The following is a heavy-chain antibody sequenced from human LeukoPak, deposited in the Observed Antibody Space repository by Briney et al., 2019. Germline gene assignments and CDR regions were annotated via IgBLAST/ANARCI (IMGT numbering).Heavy chain of an antibody. J-gene: IGHJ4*02. CDR2: IYSSGRT. D-gene: IGHD4-17*01. Sequence: SETLSLSFTVSGXSIITYYWSWIRQPAGKGLEWIGRIYSSGRTNYHPSLESRVTMSVDTSKNQFSLNLTSVTAADTAVYYCARAYGDLYFVYWGQGILVTVSS. CDR3: ARAYGDLYFVY. CDR1: GXSIITYY. V-gene: IGHV4-4*07.